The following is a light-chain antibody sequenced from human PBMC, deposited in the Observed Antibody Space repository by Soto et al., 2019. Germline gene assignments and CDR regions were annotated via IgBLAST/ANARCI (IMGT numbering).Light chain of an antibody. CDR1: QGIRND. J-gene: IGKJ1*01. CDR2: AAS. V-gene: IGKV1-6*01. Sequence: ASQMTQSPSSVSASVGDRVTITCRASQGIRNDLGWYQQKPGKAPKLLIYAASSLQSGVPSRFSGSGSGTDFTLTISSLQPEDFATYYCLQDHNFPWTFGQGTKAEIK. CDR3: LQDHNFPWT.